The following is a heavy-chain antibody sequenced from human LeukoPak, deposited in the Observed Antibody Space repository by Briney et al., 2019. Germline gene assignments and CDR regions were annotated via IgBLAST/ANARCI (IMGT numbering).Heavy chain of an antibody. Sequence: SVKVSCKASGGTFSSYAISWVRQAPGQGLEWMGGIIPIFGTANYAQKFQGRVTITTDESTGTAYMELSSLRSEDTAVYYCARDVNPHTYYYDSSGYYPQVGFDYWGQGTLVTVSS. CDR3: ARDVNPHTYYYDSSGYYPQVGFDY. J-gene: IGHJ4*02. CDR1: GGTFSSYA. D-gene: IGHD3-22*01. V-gene: IGHV1-69*05. CDR2: IIPIFGTA.